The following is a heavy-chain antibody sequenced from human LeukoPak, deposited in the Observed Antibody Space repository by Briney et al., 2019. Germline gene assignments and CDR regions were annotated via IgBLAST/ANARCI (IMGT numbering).Heavy chain of an antibody. D-gene: IGHD1-26*01. J-gene: IGHJ4*02. Sequence: PTETLSLTCAVYGGSFSGYYWSWIRQPPGKGLEWIGEINHSGSTNYNPSLKSRVTISVDTSKNQFSLKLSSVTAADTAVYYCARGEVGATGDIPYYFDYWGQGTLVTVSS. CDR1: GGSFSGYY. CDR3: ARGEVGATGDIPYYFDY. V-gene: IGHV4-34*01. CDR2: INHSGST.